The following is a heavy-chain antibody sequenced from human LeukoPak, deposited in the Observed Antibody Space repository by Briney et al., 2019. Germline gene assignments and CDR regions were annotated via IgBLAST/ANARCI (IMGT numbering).Heavy chain of an antibody. CDR1: GFTFSRYS. V-gene: IGHV3-21*01. Sequence: GGSLRLSCADSGFTFSRYSMNWVRQAPGKGREWVSSISSSSSCIYYADSVRGGFTISRDNAKNSLYLQMNSLRAEDTAVYYCARGSYYYDSSGYYPGYWGQGTLVTVSS. D-gene: IGHD3-22*01. CDR3: ARGSYYYDSSGYYPGY. J-gene: IGHJ4*02. CDR2: ISSSSSCI.